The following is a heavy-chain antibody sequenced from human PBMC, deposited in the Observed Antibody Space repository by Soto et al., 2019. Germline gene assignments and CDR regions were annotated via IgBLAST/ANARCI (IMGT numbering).Heavy chain of an antibody. Sequence: GGSLRLSCAASGFTFSSYGMHWVRQAPGKGLGWVAVISYDGSNKYYADSVKGRFTISRDNSKNTLYLQMNSLRAEDTAVYYCAKDGPGSGWYDGYYYGMDVWAKRTTVTVSS. D-gene: IGHD6-19*01. CDR3: AKDGPGSGWYDGYYYGMDV. CDR2: ISYDGSNK. J-gene: IGHJ6*04. CDR1: GFTFSSYG. V-gene: IGHV3-30*18.